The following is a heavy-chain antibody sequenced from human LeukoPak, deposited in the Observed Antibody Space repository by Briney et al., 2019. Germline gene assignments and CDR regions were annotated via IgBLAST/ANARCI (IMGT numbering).Heavy chain of an antibody. CDR1: GYSISSGYY. CDR3: ARMGDYDFWSGYYQPVDY. Sequence: PSETLSLTCTVSGYSISSGYYWGWIRQPPGKGLEWIGSIYHSGSTYYNPSLKSRVTISVDTSKNQFSLKLSSVTAADTAVYYCARMGDYDFWSGYYQPVDYWGQGTLVTVSS. V-gene: IGHV4-38-2*02. J-gene: IGHJ4*02. CDR2: IYHSGST. D-gene: IGHD3-3*01.